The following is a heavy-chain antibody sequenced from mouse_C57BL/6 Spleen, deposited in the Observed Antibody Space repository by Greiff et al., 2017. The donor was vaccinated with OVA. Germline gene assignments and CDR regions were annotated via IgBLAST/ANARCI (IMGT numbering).Heavy chain of an antibody. J-gene: IGHJ3*01. D-gene: IGHD2-12*01. CDR2: ISGGGGNT. Sequence: EVKLMESGGGLVKPGGSLKLSCAASGFTFSSYTMSWVRQTPEKRLEWVATISGGGGNTYYPDSVKGRFTISRDNAKNTLYLQMSSLRSEDTALYYCARHGNDGAWFAYWGQGTLVTVSA. CDR1: GFTFSSYT. V-gene: IGHV5-9*01. CDR3: ARHGNDGAWFAY.